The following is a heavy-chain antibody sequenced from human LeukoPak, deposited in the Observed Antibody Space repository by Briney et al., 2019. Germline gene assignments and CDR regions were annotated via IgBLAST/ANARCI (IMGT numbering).Heavy chain of an antibody. CDR1: GASINDFY. CDR2: VYYGGSP. V-gene: IGHV4-59*01. J-gene: IGHJ4*02. D-gene: IGHD5-12*01. CDR3: ARGGIRGYSAFDNLDF. Sequence: PSETLSLTCAVSGASINDFYWTWIRQPPGKGLEWIGYVYYGGSPNYNPSLKSRVSMSVDTSKNQFSLTLTSVTVADTAFYYCARGGIRGYSAFDNLDFWGLGTHVTVSS.